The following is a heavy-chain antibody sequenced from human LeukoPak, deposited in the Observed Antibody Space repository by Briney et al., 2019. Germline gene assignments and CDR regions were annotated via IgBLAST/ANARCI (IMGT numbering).Heavy chain of an antibody. Sequence: GGSLRLSCAASGFTFSSYAMSWVRQAPGKGLEWVSTISGSDSSTYYADSVKGRFTISRDNSKNTLYLQMNSLRAEDTAVYYCARALDFWSGYPDYWGQGTLVTVSS. CDR1: GFTFSSYA. CDR3: ARALDFWSGYPDY. J-gene: IGHJ4*02. CDR2: ISGSDSST. V-gene: IGHV3-23*01. D-gene: IGHD3-3*01.